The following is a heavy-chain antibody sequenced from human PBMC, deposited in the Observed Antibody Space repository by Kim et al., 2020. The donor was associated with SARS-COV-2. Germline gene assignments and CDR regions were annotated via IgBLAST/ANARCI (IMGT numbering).Heavy chain of an antibody. CDR1: GGTFSSYA. J-gene: IGHJ4*02. Sequence: SVKVSCKASGGTFSSYAISWVRQAPGQGLEWMGGIIPIFGTANYAQKFQGRVTITADESTSTAYMELSSLRSEDTAVYYCARARDSPYQLLFYWGQGTLVTVSS. CDR3: ARARDSPYQLLFY. V-gene: IGHV1-69*13. CDR2: IIPIFGTA. D-gene: IGHD2-2*01.